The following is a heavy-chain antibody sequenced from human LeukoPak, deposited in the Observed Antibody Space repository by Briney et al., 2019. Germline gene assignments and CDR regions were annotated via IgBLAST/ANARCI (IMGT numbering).Heavy chain of an antibody. CDR3: TPYVDYVFAY. V-gene: IGHV3-73*01. Sequence: GGSLRLSCAASGFTFTGSPTHWVRQASGKGLEWLGRIGTKTDNYATTYAASVKGRFTLSKDDSVSTAYLQMNSLRTEDTAVYYCTPYVDYVFAYWGQGTLVTVSS. J-gene: IGHJ4*02. D-gene: IGHD4-17*01. CDR1: GFTFTGSP. CDR2: IGTKTDNYAT.